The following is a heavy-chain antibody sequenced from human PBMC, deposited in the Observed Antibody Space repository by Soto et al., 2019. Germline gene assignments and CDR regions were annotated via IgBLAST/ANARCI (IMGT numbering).Heavy chain of an antibody. CDR3: ARGGHVVVVTAALDY. J-gene: IGHJ4*02. Sequence: QVQLMQSGAEVKKPGASVKVSCKASGDTFTDYYIHWVRQAPGQGLEWMGTVNPSGGHTTYAQHFLGRVPITRDTSTSTLYMELTSLTSYDTYIYYCARGGHVVVVTAALDYWVQGTLVTVSS. D-gene: IGHD2-21*02. CDR1: GDTFTDYY. CDR2: VNPSGGHT. V-gene: IGHV1-46*01.